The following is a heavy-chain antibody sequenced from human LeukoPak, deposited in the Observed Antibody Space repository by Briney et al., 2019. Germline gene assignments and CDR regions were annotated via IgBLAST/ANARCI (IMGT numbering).Heavy chain of an antibody. D-gene: IGHD5/OR15-5a*01. V-gene: IGHV3-23*01. J-gene: IGHJ4*02. Sequence: GGSLRLSCTASGFIFSNYAMSWVRQAPGKGLEWVSAISGRADFTTYADSVRGRFTGSRDNLENRLSLQMDILRVEDTAVYYGVKDLLRNGVYVGHFEHWGQGSLVTVSS. CDR3: VKDLLRNGVYVGHFEH. CDR1: GFIFSNYA. CDR2: ISGRADFT.